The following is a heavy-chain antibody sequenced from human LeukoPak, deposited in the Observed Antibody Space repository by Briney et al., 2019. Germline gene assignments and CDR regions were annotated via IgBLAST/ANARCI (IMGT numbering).Heavy chain of an antibody. D-gene: IGHD6-13*01. J-gene: IGHJ4*02. CDR3: ARAGGDSSSWYGGDY. V-gene: IGHV3-7*01. CDR1: GFTFSSYW. CDR2: IKQDGSEK. Sequence: GGSLRLSCAASGFTFSSYWMSWVRQAPGKGLEWVANIKQDGSEKYYVDSVKGRFTISRDNAKNSLYLQMNSLRAEDTAVYYCARAGGDSSSWYGGDYWGQGTLDTVSS.